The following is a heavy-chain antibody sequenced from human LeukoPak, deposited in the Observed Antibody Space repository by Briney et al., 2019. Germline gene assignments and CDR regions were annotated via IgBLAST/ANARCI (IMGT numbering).Heavy chain of an antibody. V-gene: IGHV1-46*01. D-gene: IGHD3-16*01. Sequence: GASVTVSCKSSGYTYTNYYFHWVRQAPGPGFEWMGLFNPNGGSTSLAPKFQGRVTMTGNMSTNTVYMELSSLRSEDTAVYYCAKDRGDLESVGPQAQLDYWGQGTLVTVSS. J-gene: IGHJ4*02. CDR3: AKDRGDLESVGPQAQLDY. CDR1: GYTYTNYY. CDR2: FNPNGGST.